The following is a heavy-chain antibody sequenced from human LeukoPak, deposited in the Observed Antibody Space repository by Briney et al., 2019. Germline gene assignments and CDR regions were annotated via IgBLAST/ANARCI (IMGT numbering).Heavy chain of an antibody. Sequence: SETLSLTCTVSGGSISSSSYYWGWIRQPPGKGLEWIGSIYHSGSTYYNPSLKSRVTISVDTSKNQFSLKLSSVTAADTAVYYCARVGRLTAHTVPWGQGTLVTVSS. CDR3: ARVGRLTAHTVP. CDR1: GGSISSSSYY. D-gene: IGHD4-11*01. CDR2: IYHSGST. V-gene: IGHV4-39*07. J-gene: IGHJ5*02.